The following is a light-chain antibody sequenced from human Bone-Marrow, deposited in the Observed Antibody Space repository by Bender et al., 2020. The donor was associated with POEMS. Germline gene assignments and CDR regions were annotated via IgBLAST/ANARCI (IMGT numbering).Light chain of an antibody. J-gene: IGLJ1*01. V-gene: IGLV2-23*01. CDR2: EDT. Sequence: QYALTQPASVSGSPGQSITISCTGTSSDVGNYNLVSWYQHHPGKAPKLLIYEDTQRPSGVSNRFSGSKSGDTASLTISGLQTDDEADYYCCSYAGSNSYVFGAGTKVTVL. CDR1: SSDVGNYNL. CDR3: CSYAGSNSYV.